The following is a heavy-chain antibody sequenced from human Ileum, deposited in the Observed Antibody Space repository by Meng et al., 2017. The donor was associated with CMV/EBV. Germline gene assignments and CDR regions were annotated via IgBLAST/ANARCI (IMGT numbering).Heavy chain of an antibody. V-gene: IGHV3-11*05. CDR3: ARGGRNSGWLGY. D-gene: IGHD6-19*01. Sequence: GQLGASGGGFVKPGGSLILSCAASGFIFSNYYMSWIRQAPGKGLEWVSYISSSSSYTNYADSVRGRFTMSRDNAKNSVYLQMNSLRAEDTAVYYCARGGRNSGWLGYWGQGTLVTVSS. CDR1: GFIFSNYY. J-gene: IGHJ4*02. CDR2: ISSSSSYT.